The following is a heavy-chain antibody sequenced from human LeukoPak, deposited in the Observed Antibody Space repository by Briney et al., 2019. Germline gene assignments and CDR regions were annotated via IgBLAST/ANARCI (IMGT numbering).Heavy chain of an antibody. V-gene: IGHV3-21*01. D-gene: IGHD1-26*01. CDR1: GFTFSSYS. CDR3: ARDTGGGATPFAFDI. J-gene: IGHJ3*02. Sequence: GGSLRLSCAASGFTFSSYSMNWVRQAPGKGLEWVSSISSSSSYIYYADSVKGRFTISRDNAKNSLYLQMNSLRAEDTAVYYCARDTGGGATPFAFDIWGQGTMVTVSS. CDR2: ISSSSSYI.